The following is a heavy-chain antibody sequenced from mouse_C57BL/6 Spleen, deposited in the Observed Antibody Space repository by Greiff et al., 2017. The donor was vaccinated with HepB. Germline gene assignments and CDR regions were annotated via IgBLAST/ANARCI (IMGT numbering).Heavy chain of an antibody. CDR3: ARGPLYPYSFDY. D-gene: IGHD2-3*01. J-gene: IGHJ2*01. CDR1: GYTFTSYW. CDR2: IHPNSGST. V-gene: IGHV1-64*01. Sequence: QVQLQQPGAELVKPGASVKLSCKASGYTFTSYWMHWVKQRPGQGLEWIGMIHPNSGSTNYNEKFKSKATLTVDKSSSTAYMQLSSLTSEDSAVYYCARGPLYPYSFDYWGQGTTLTVSS.